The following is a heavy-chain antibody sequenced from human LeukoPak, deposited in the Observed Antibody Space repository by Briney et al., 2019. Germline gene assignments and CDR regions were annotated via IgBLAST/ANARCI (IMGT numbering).Heavy chain of an antibody. CDR3: TRDWELGY. Sequence: GESLKISCRASGYSFINYWIGWVCQMPGKGLEWVGLIYPGDSNVRYSPSFQGQVTISADRSINTAYLQWSSLRTSDTAMYYCTRDWELGYWGQGTLVTVSS. D-gene: IGHD1-26*01. CDR2: IYPGDSNV. J-gene: IGHJ4*02. CDR1: GYSFINYW. V-gene: IGHV5-51*01.